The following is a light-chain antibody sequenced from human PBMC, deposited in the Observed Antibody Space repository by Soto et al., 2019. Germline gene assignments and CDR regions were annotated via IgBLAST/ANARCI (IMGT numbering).Light chain of an antibody. J-gene: IGKJ5*01. CDR3: MQALQTPIT. Sequence: DIVMTQSPLSLPVTPGEPASISCRSSQSLLHSNGYNYLDWYLQKPGQSLQLLIYLGSNRSSGVTDRFSGSGSGTDFTLKISRVEAEDVGVYYCMQALQTPITFGQGTRLEIK. CDR1: QSLLHSNGYNY. CDR2: LGS. V-gene: IGKV2-28*01.